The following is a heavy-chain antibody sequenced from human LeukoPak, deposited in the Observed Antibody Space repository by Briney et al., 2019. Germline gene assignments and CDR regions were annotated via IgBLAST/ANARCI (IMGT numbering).Heavy chain of an antibody. CDR2: IYTSGST. D-gene: IGHD6-13*01. V-gene: IGHV4-4*07. Sequence: SETLSLTCTVSGDSISSYYWSWIRQPAGKGLEWIGRIYTSGSTNYNPSLKSRVTMSVDTSKNQFSLNLNSVAAADTAVYYCARGISSSWYPYFDYWGQGTLVSVSS. CDR3: ARGISSSWYPYFDY. CDR1: GDSISSYY. J-gene: IGHJ4*02.